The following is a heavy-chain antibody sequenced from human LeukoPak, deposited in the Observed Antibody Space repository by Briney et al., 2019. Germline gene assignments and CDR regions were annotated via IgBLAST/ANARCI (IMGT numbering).Heavy chain of an antibody. V-gene: IGHV3-66*01. CDR1: AFTVTEKY. D-gene: IGHD2-8*02. Sequence: VGALRLSCAASAFTVTEKYMIRVREAPGKGLEWVSRISDSGDKRYAASVQGRFTISGDSSPNTMSRQMDGLRVEDTAVYYCTVSLSSSGAFDYWGQGTLVTVSS. CDR3: TVSLSSSGAFDY. CDR2: ISDSGDK. J-gene: IGHJ4*02.